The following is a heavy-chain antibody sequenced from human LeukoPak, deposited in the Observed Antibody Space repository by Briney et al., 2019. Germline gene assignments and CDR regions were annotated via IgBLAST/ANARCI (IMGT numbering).Heavy chain of an antibody. D-gene: IGHD1-1*01. CDR2: IRYDGSNK. CDR3: AKDLGLEGPIDY. Sequence: PGGSLRLSCAASGFTFSSYGMHWVRQASGKGLEWVAFIRYDGSNKYYADSVKGRFTISRDNSKNTLYLQMNSLRAEDTAVYYCAKDLGLEGPIDYWGQGTLVTVSS. V-gene: IGHV3-30*02. J-gene: IGHJ4*02. CDR1: GFTFSSYG.